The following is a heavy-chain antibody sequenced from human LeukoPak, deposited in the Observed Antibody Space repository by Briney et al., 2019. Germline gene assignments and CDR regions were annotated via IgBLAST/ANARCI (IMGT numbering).Heavy chain of an antibody. V-gene: IGHV3-7*01. D-gene: IGHD1-26*01. J-gene: IGHJ4*02. CDR3: ARDPTYYLRYGYFDS. Sequence: GGSLRLSCATSGFIFSRYWMSWVRQAPGKGLEWVANINQDESEKNYVDSVKGRFTISRDNAKNSLDLQMNSLRAEDTAVYYCARDPTYYLRYGYFDSWGQGTLVTVSS. CDR1: GFIFSRYW. CDR2: INQDESEK.